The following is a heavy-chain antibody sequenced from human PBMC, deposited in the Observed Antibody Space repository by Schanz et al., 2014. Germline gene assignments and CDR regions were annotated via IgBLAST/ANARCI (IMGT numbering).Heavy chain of an antibody. D-gene: IGHD3-16*01. CDR3: TRDRGALINHNDALDL. Sequence: EVQLVESGGGVVHPGGSLRLSCAASGFTFSTYWMSWVRQAPGKGLEWVANIKQDESERSYVDSVKGRFTISRDNSKNTVYLQMNSLRSEDTAVYYCTRDRGALINHNDALDLWGQGTMVSVSS. CDR1: GFTFSTYW. CDR2: IKQDESER. J-gene: IGHJ3*01. V-gene: IGHV3-7*01.